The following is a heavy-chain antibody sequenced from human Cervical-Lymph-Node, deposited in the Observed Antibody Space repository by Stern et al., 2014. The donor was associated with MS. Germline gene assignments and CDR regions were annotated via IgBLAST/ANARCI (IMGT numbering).Heavy chain of an antibody. CDR2: IKSKTDGGTT. J-gene: IGHJ6*02. Sequence: EVQLVESGGGLVKPGGSLRLSCAASGFTFSNAWMRWVRQAPGKGLEWVGRIKSKTDGGTTDYAAPEKCRFTISRDDSKNTPHLQMNSLKTEDTAVYYFTPDYHYYGMDVWGQGTTVTVSS. CDR1: GFTFSNAW. CDR3: TPDYHYYGMDV. V-gene: IGHV3-15*01.